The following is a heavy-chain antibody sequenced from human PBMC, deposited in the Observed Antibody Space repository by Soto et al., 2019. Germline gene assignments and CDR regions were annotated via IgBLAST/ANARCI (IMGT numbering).Heavy chain of an antibody. CDR1: GFTFSSYA. D-gene: IGHD3-22*01. V-gene: IGHV3-23*01. CDR3: AKPETYYYDSSGYYLDAFDI. J-gene: IGHJ3*02. CDR2: ISGSGGST. Sequence: GGSLRLSCAASGFTFSSYAMSWVRQAPGKGLEWVSAISGSGGSTYYADSVKGRFTISRDNSKNTLYLQMNSLRAEDTAVYYCAKPETYYYDSSGYYLDAFDIWGQGTMVTVSS.